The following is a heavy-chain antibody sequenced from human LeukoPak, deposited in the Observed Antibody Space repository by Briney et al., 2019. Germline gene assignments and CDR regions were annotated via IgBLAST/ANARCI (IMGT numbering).Heavy chain of an antibody. CDR3: AGASMPFDAFDI. D-gene: IGHD2-2*01. CDR1: GYSFTSYW. J-gene: IGHJ3*02. V-gene: IGHV5-51*01. Sequence: RGASLKISCKGSGYSFTSYWIGWVRQMPGKGLEWMGIIYPGDSDTRYSPSFQGQVTISADKSSRTAYLQWSSLKASDTAMYYCAGASMPFDAFDIWGQGTMVTVSS. CDR2: IYPGDSDT.